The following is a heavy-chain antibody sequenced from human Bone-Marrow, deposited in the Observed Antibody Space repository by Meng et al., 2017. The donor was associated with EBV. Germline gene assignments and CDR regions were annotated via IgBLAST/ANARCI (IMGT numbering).Heavy chain of an antibody. V-gene: IGHV4-61*01. J-gene: IGHJ5*02. D-gene: IGHD4-17*01. CDR2: IYSSGST. Sequence: VQWQGSGLGRVKPSEPLSPTCTVSGGSVRSGSYYWSWIRQPPGKGLEWIGYIYSSGSTYYNPSLQSRVTISVDTSKNQFSLKLSSVTAADTAVYYCARVIPEYGDYVKGWFDPWGQGILVTVSS. CDR3: ARVIPEYGDYVKGWFDP. CDR1: GGSVRSGSYY.